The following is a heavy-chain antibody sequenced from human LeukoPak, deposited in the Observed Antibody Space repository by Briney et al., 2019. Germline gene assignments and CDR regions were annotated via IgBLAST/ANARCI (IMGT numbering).Heavy chain of an antibody. CDR1: GGSISSNSYY. J-gene: IGHJ4*02. CDR2: IYHSGST. D-gene: IGHD3-10*01. V-gene: IGHV4-39*07. Sequence: SETLSLTCAVSGGSISSNSYYWGWIRQPPGKGLEWIGSIYHSGSTYYNPSLKSRVTISVDTSKNQISLKLTSVTAADTAVYYCAREGFYGSGSTDYWGQGTLVTVSS. CDR3: AREGFYGSGSTDY.